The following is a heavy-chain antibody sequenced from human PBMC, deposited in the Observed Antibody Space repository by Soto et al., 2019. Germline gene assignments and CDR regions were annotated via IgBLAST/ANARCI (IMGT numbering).Heavy chain of an antibody. CDR2: ISAYNGNS. CDR1: GYTFTSYG. CDR3: ARSRNTQFTMILVVEYDY. V-gene: IGHV1-18*04. J-gene: IGHJ4*02. Sequence: ASVKVSCKASGYTFTSYGISWVRQAPGQGLEWMGWISAYNGNSNYAQNLQGRVTMTTDTSTRTAYMELRSLRSDDTAVYYCARSRNTQFTMILVVEYDYWGQGTLVTVSS. D-gene: IGHD3-22*01.